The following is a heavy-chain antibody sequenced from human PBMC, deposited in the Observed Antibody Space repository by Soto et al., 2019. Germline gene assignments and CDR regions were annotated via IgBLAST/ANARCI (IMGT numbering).Heavy chain of an antibody. V-gene: IGHV3-48*01. CDR1: GFTFSSYS. Sequence: EVQLVESGGGLVQPGGSLRLSCAASGFTFSSYSMNWVRQAPGKGLEWVSYISTSSTTIYYADSVKGRFTISRDNAKNSRYLQMNSRRGEDTAVYYCARVDDLRIPDYGRDVWGQGTTVNVSS. CDR2: ISTSSTTI. CDR3: ARVDDLRIPDYGRDV. D-gene: IGHD1-1*01. J-gene: IGHJ6*02.